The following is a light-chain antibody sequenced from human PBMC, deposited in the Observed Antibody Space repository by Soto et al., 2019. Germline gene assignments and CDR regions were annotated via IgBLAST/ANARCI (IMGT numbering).Light chain of an antibody. CDR1: QSVSSSY. CDR3: QQYGNSWT. CDR2: GSS. V-gene: IGKV3-20*01. J-gene: IGKJ1*01. Sequence: EIVLTQSPGTLSLSPGERATLSCRASQSVSSSYLAWYQQKPGQAPRLLIYGSSSRATVIPDRFSGSGSGTDFTLTISRLEPEDFAVYYCQQYGNSWTFGQGTKVEIK.